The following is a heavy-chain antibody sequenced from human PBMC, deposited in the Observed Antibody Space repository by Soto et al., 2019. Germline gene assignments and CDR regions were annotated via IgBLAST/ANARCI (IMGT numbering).Heavy chain of an antibody. CDR1: GFTFSSYS. V-gene: IGHV3-48*02. CDR3: ARGTPYGELGY. J-gene: IGHJ4*02. Sequence: EVQLVESGGGLVQPGGSLRLSCAACGFTFSSYSMNWVRQAPRKRLEWVSYISYSSSTIYYADSVKGRFTISRDNAKNSLYLQMNSLRYEDTAVYYCARGTPYGELGYWGQGTLVTVSS. D-gene: IGHD4-17*01. CDR2: ISYSSSTI.